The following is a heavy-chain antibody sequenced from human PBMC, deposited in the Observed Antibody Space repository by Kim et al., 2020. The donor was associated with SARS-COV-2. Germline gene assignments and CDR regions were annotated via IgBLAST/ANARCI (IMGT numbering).Heavy chain of an antibody. V-gene: IGHV3-15*01. J-gene: IGHJ4*02. D-gene: IGHD2-2*01. Sequence: PVKGRLTISRDDSKNTLYLQMNSLKTEDTAVYYCTTDIVVVPAAEYYFDYWGQGTLVTVSS. CDR3: TTDIVVVPAAEYYFDY.